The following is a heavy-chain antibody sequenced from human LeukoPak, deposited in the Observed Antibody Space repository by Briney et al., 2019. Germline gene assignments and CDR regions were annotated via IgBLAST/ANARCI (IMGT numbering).Heavy chain of an antibody. CDR2: ISSSSSYI. Sequence: GGTLRLSCAASGLTFSSYSMNWVRQAPGKGLEWVSSISSSSSYIYYADSVKGRFTISRDNAKNSLYLQMNSLRAEDTAVYYCAREKRGTGTNFDYWGQGTLVTVSS. V-gene: IGHV3-21*01. CDR1: GLTFSSYS. D-gene: IGHD1-1*01. CDR3: AREKRGTGTNFDY. J-gene: IGHJ4*02.